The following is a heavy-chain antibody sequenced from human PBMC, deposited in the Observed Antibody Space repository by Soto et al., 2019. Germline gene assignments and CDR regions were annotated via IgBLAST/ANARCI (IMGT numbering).Heavy chain of an antibody. CDR3: ARGTVQHYYDSSGLQK. CDR1: GGSISSGDYY. CDR2: IYCSGST. V-gene: IGHV4-30-4*01. J-gene: IGHJ4*02. Sequence: SETLSLTCTVSGGSISSGDYYWSWLRQPPGKGLEWIGYIYCSGSTYYNPSLKSRVTISVDTSKNQFSLKLSSVTAADTAVYYCARGTVQHYYDSSGLQKWGQGTLVTVSS. D-gene: IGHD3-22*01.